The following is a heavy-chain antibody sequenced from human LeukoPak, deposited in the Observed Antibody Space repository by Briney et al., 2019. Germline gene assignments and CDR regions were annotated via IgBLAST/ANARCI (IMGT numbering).Heavy chain of an antibody. Sequence: ASVKVSCEASGYTFTDYYVHWVRQAPGQGLEWMGWINPSSGGTNSAQQFQGRVTMARDTSTSTAYMELNSLTSDDTAMYYCARAAPRNYAGGSWFFDWFDPWGQGTLVTVSS. J-gene: IGHJ5*02. CDR3: ARAAPRNYAGGSWFFDWFDP. D-gene: IGHD2-15*01. CDR1: GYTFTDYY. V-gene: IGHV1-2*02. CDR2: INPSSGGT.